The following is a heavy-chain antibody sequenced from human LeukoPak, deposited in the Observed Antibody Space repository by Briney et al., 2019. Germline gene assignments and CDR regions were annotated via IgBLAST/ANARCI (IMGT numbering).Heavy chain of an antibody. J-gene: IGHJ4*02. CDR3: AKEVYSGYDLGSDY. CDR2: INGNGGRT. V-gene: IGHV3-43*02. CDR1: GFTFAEYA. D-gene: IGHD5-12*01. Sequence: PGGSLRLSCAASGFTFAEYAMHWVRQAPGKGLEWICLINGNGGRTIYADSVKGRFTISRDNSKNSLFLQMNSLRIEDTAFYYCAKEVYSGYDLGSDYWGQGTLVTVSS.